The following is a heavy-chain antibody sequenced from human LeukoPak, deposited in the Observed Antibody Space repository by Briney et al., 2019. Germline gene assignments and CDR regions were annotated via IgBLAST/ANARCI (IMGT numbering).Heavy chain of an antibody. CDR2: ISAYNGNT. D-gene: IGHD3-3*01. J-gene: IGHJ6*04. CDR3: ARDRENYDFWSGYYGEMDV. CDR1: GYTFTSYG. V-gene: IGHV1-18*01. Sequence: ASVKVSSKASGYTFTSYGISWVRQAPGQGLEWMGWISAYNGNTNYAQKLQGRVTMTTDTSTSTAYMELRSLRSDDTAVYYCARDRENYDFWSGYYGEMDVWGKGTTVTVSS.